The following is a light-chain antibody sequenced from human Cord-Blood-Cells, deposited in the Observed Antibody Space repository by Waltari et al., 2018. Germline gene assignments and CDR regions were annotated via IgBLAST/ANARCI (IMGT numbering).Light chain of an antibody. CDR1: QSISSY. J-gene: IGKJ2*03. V-gene: IGKV1-39*01. CDR3: QQSYSTLYS. Sequence: DIQMTQSPSSLSASVGERVTITCRASQSISSYLNWYQQKPGNAPKLLIYAASSLQSGVPSRFSGSGSGTDFTLTISSLQPEDFATYYCQQSYSTLYSFGQGTKLEIK. CDR2: AAS.